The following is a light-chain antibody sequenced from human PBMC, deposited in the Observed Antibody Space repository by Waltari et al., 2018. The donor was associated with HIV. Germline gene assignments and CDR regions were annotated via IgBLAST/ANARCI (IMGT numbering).Light chain of an antibody. CDR2: DVT. Sequence: SALPPPASVSGSHAQSNTISRTGTSSDVGGFTHVSWYQQHPGKAPKLMIYDVTNRPSGVSNRFSGSKSGNTASLTISGLQAEDEADYYCSSYTSSSPLNVFGTGTKVTVL. V-gene: IGLV2-14*03. J-gene: IGLJ1*01. CDR1: SSDVGGFTH. CDR3: SSYTSSSPLNV.